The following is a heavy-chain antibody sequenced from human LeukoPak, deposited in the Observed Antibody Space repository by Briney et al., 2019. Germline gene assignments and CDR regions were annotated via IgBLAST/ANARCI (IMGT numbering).Heavy chain of an antibody. CDR3: ARDTRYCSSTSCYFDY. Sequence: GGSLRLSCAVSGFTFSSYAMHWVRQAPGKGLEWVAFISYDGSNKYYADSVKGRFTISRDNSKNTLYLQMNSLRAEDTAVYYCARDTRYCSSTSCYFDYWGQGTLVTVSS. CDR1: GFTFSSYA. J-gene: IGHJ4*02. V-gene: IGHV3-30-3*01. D-gene: IGHD2-2*01. CDR2: ISYDGSNK.